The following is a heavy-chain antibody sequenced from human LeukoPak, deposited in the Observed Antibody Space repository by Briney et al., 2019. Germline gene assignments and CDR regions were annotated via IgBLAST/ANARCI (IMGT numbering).Heavy chain of an antibody. CDR1: GGSISSYY. CDR3: ARDLGGLGKIDY. Sequence: PSETLSLTCTVSGGSISSYYWSWIRQPPGKGLEWIGYIYYSGSTNYNPSLKSRVTISVDTSKNQFSLRLSSVTAADTAVYYCARDLGGLGKIDYWGQGTLVTVSS. V-gene: IGHV4-59*12. D-gene: IGHD7-27*01. J-gene: IGHJ4*02. CDR2: IYYSGST.